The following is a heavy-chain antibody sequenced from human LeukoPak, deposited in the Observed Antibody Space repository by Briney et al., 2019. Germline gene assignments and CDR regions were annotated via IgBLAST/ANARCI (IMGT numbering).Heavy chain of an antibody. D-gene: IGHD3-22*01. CDR1: GYTFNTYW. Sequence: GESLKISCQASGYTFNTYWIGWVRQMPGKGLEWMGIINPGDSDPRYSPSFQGRATISADRSISTAYLQWSSLKASDTAMYYCARPNITSYYDSRGSDAFDVWGQGTMVIVSS. J-gene: IGHJ3*01. CDR3: ARPNITSYYDSRGSDAFDV. CDR2: INPGDSDP. V-gene: IGHV5-51*01.